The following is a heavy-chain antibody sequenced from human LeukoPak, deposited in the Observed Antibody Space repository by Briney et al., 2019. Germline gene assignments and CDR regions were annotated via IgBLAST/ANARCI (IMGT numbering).Heavy chain of an antibody. CDR3: ARQPKSITMVRGVPYFDY. J-gene: IGHJ4*02. CDR2: IYTSGST. CDR1: GGSISSYY. V-gene: IGHV4-4*07. D-gene: IGHD3-10*01. Sequence: SETLSLTCTVSGGSISSYYWSWIRQPAGKGLEWIGRIYTSGSTNYNPSLKSQVTMSVDTSKNQFSLKLSSVTAADTAVYYCARQPKSITMVRGVPYFDYWGQGTLVTVSS.